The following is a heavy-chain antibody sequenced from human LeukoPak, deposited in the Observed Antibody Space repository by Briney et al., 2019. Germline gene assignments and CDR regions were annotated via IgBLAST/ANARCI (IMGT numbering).Heavy chain of an antibody. V-gene: IGHV3-43*02. CDR3: ARESGKFDY. CDR1: GFTFSGFS. J-gene: IGHJ4*02. Sequence: PGGSLRLSCAASGFTFSGFSMHWVRQAPGKGLEWVSLISGDGVSTFYADSVKGRFSISRDNSKNSLSLEMNSLRTEDTAMYYCARESGKFDYWGQGTLVAVSS. CDR2: ISGDGVST.